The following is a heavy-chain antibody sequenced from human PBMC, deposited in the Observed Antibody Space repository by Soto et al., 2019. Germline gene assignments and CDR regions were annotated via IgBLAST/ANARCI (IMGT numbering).Heavy chain of an antibody. D-gene: IGHD2-2*03. CDR2: ISGSGSSP. Sequence: PGGSLRLSCAASGFTFSSYAMSWVRQAPGKGLEWVSVISGSGSSPYYADSVKGRFTISRDNSKNTLYLQMNSLRAEDTAVYYCAKDLGRGYCSSTSCRFDYWGQGTLVTVSS. J-gene: IGHJ4*02. V-gene: IGHV3-23*01. CDR3: AKDLGRGYCSSTSCRFDY. CDR1: GFTFSSYA.